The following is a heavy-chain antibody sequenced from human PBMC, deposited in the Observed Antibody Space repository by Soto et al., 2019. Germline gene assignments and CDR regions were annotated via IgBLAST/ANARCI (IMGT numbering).Heavy chain of an antibody. CDR1: GGSISSGGYY. CDR3: ARVGIVVVVAATPVRAFDI. Sequence: QVQLQESGPGLVKPSQTLSLTCTVSGGSISSGGYYWSWIRQHPGKGLEWIGYIYYSGSTYYNPSLKSRVTISVDTYKNQFSLKLSSVTAADTAVYYCARVGIVVVVAATPVRAFDIWGQGTMVTVSS. V-gene: IGHV4-31*03. CDR2: IYYSGST. J-gene: IGHJ3*02. D-gene: IGHD2-15*01.